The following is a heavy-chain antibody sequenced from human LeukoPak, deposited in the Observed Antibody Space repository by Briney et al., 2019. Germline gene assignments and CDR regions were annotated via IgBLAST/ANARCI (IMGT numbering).Heavy chain of an antibody. V-gene: IGHV1-3*01. CDR3: ARAVGTTHFDH. Sequence: ASVKVSCKASRYTFANYGIHWVRQAPGQSLKWMGWINAANDNAEYSQNFQGRVTITRDTSANTAYLDLSSLRYEDTAVYYCARAVGTTHFDHWGQGTLVTVSS. D-gene: IGHD1-26*01. CDR1: RYTFANYG. J-gene: IGHJ4*02. CDR2: INAANDNA.